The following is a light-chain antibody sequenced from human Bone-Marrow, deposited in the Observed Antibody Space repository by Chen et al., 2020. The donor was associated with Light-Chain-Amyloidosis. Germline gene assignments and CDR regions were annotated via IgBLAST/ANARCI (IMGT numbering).Light chain of an antibody. CDR2: DAT. J-gene: IGKJ2*01. Sequence: EVVLSQSPATLSLSPGERATLSCRASQSVGAYLAWYQHKPGLAPRLLIYDATDRATGIPARFSGSGSGTDFTLTISSLEPEDFATYFCQQRSSWPPTFGLGTKLEIK. CDR1: QSVGAY. CDR3: QQRSSWPPT. V-gene: IGKV3-11*01.